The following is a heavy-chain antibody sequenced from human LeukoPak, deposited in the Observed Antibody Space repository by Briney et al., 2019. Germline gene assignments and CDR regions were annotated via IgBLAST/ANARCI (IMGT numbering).Heavy chain of an antibody. J-gene: IGHJ5*01. CDR2: INHSGST. D-gene: IGHD2/OR15-2a*01. CDR1: GGSFSGYC. V-gene: IGHV4-34*01. CDR3: ARGYPEQRHFHSRGEPSLASDS. Sequence: SETLSLTCAVYGGSFSGYCWSWIRQPPGKGLEWIGEINHSGSTNYNPSLKSRVTISVDTSKNQFSLKQTSAAAEGPAVFCEARGYPEQRHFHSRGEPSLASDS.